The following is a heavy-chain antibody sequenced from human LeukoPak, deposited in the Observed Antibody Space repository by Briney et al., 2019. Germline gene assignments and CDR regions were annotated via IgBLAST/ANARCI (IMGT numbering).Heavy chain of an antibody. V-gene: IGHV1-46*01. J-gene: IGHJ4*02. CDR2: INPSGGST. CDR1: GYTFTSYY. Sequence: ASVKVSCKASGYTFTSYYMHWVRQAPGQGLEWMGIINPSGGSTSYAQKFQGRVTMTRDTSKNQFSLKLSSVTAADTAVYYCARGPFFPGYWGQGTLVTVSS. CDR3: ARGPFFPGY. D-gene: IGHD2/OR15-2a*01.